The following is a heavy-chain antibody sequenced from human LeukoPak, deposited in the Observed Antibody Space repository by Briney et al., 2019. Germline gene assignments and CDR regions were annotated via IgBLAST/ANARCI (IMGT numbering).Heavy chain of an antibody. Sequence: GGSLRLSCAASGFTFSSYGMHWVRQAPGKGLEWVAVIWYDGSNKYYADSVKGRFTIYRDNSKNTLYLQMDSLRAEDTAVYYCAKEPYDSSGYYFFSTDYWGQGTLVTVSS. CDR2: IWYDGSNK. CDR1: GFTFSSYG. D-gene: IGHD3-22*01. CDR3: AKEPYDSSGYYFFSTDY. V-gene: IGHV3-33*06. J-gene: IGHJ4*02.